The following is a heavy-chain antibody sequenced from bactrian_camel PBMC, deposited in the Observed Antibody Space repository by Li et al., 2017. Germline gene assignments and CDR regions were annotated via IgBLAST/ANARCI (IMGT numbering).Heavy chain of an antibody. Sequence: VQLVESGGGSVTAGGSLSLTCAASGYTSSRNCVGWFRQAPGKEREGVTNIDTGDGREYYVDSVKGRFSISRDNVENTVVLQMNSLQPEDTGMYYCAADETCVRWYLPGSADFGAWGQGTQVTVS. CDR2: IDTGDGRE. V-gene: IGHV3S35*01. CDR3: AADETCVRWYLPGSADFGA. D-gene: IGHD2*01. J-gene: IGHJ6*01. CDR1: GYTSSRNC.